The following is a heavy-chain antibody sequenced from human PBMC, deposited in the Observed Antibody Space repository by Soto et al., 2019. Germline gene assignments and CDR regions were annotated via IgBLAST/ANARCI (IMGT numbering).Heavy chain of an antibody. CDR2: IIPILGIA. CDR1: GGTFSSYT. Sequence: ASVKVSCKASGGTFSSYTISWVRQATGQGLEWMGRIIPILGIANYAQKFQGRVTITADKSTSTAYMELSSLRSEDTAVYYCARETLFEERQSIVVVPAAPPGYFDYWGQGTLVTVSS. D-gene: IGHD2-2*01. V-gene: IGHV1-69*04. J-gene: IGHJ4*02. CDR3: ARETLFEERQSIVVVPAAPPGYFDY.